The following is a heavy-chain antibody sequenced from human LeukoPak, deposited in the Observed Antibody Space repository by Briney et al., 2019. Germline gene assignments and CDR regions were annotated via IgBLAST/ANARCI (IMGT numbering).Heavy chain of an antibody. CDR1: GGSISSYY. CDR3: ARHGWFGELLYGWFDP. D-gene: IGHD3-10*01. J-gene: IGHJ5*02. Sequence: SETLSLTCTVSGGSISSYYWSWIRQPPGKGLEWIGYIHYSGSTNYNHSLKSRGTISVDMSKSQISLKLSSVTAADTAVYYCARHGWFGELLYGWFDPWGQGTLVTVSS. V-gene: IGHV4-59*08. CDR2: IHYSGST.